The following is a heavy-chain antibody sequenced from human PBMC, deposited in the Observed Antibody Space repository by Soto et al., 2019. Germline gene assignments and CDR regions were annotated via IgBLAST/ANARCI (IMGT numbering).Heavy chain of an antibody. Sequence: TLSLTCAVYGGSFSGYYWSWIRQPPGKGLEWIGEINHSGSTNYNPSLKSRVTISVDTSKNQFSLKLSSVTAADTAVYYCARGKYSSSSQNLDYFDYWGQGTLVTVSS. CDR2: INHSGST. V-gene: IGHV4-34*01. J-gene: IGHJ4*02. D-gene: IGHD6-6*01. CDR1: GGSFSGYY. CDR3: ARGKYSSSSQNLDYFDY.